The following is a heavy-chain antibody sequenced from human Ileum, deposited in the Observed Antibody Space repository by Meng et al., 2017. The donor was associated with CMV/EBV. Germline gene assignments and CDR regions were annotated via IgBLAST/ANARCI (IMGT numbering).Heavy chain of an antibody. CDR2: IYPGDSKT. J-gene: IGHJ5*02. D-gene: IGHD2-2*01. Sequence: GESLKISCKGSGYSFTSYWIAWVRQMPGKGLEWMGIIYPGDSKTTYSPSFQGQVTISVDKSISTVYLQWSSLKASDTAMYYCARRGYCSSNTCPQQNNWFDPWSQGTLVTVSS. V-gene: IGHV5-51*01. CDR3: ARRGYCSSNTCPQQNNWFDP. CDR1: GYSFTSYW.